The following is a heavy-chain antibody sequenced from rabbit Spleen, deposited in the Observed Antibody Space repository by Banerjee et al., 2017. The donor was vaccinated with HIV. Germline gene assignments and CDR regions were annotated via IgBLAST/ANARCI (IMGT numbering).Heavy chain of an antibody. Sequence: QEQLVESGGGLVQPGGSLTLSCKASGIDFTNYYITWVRQAPGKGLEWIACINAITGKAVYASWAKGRFTFSKTSSTTVTLQMTSLTAADTATYFCARGFYTYDDYVNFYGAYFNLWGQGTLVTVS. D-gene: IGHD2-1*01. J-gene: IGHJ4*01. CDR2: INAITGKA. CDR1: GIDFTNYY. V-gene: IGHV1S45*01. CDR3: ARGFYTYDDYVNFYGAYFNL.